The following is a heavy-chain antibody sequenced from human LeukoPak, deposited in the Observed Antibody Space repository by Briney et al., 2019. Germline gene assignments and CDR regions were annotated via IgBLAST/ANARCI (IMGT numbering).Heavy chain of an antibody. J-gene: IGHJ6*03. V-gene: IGHV4-59*01. CDR1: GGSISSYY. CDR2: IYYSRST. D-gene: IGHD5-18*01. CDR3: AYVKEGYGYGYGDYYYYYMDV. Sequence: PSETLSLTCTVSGGSISSYYWSWLRQPPGKGLEWIGYIYYSRSTNYNPSLKSRVTISVDTSKNQCSLKLSSVTAADTAVDYCAYVKEGYGYGYGDYYYYYMDVWGKGTTVTVSS.